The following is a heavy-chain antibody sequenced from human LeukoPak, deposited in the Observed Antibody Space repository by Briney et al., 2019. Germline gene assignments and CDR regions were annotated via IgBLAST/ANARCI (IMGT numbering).Heavy chain of an antibody. J-gene: IGHJ1*01. CDR1: GFTFSSHS. Sequence: GGSLRLSCAASGFTFSSHSMHWVRHAPGKGLVWVSRINGAGSSTSYADSVKGRFTVSRDNAKNTLNLQMNSLRAEDTAVYYCARDLFFSDAGYSSGWRAEYFHHWGQGTLVTVSS. V-gene: IGHV3-74*01. CDR2: INGAGSST. CDR3: ARDLFFSDAGYSSGWRAEYFHH. D-gene: IGHD6-19*01.